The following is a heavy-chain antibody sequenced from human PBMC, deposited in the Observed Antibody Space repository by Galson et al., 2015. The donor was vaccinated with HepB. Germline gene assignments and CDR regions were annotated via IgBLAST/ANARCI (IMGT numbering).Heavy chain of an antibody. CDR2: ISGIGDSA. CDR3: ARNNGSLTNAFFDI. CDR1: GFTFSTYA. D-gene: IGHD2-8*01. J-gene: IGHJ3*02. V-gene: IGHV3-23*01. Sequence: SLRLSCAASGFTFSTYAMSWVRQAPGKGLEWVSAISGIGDSAYSADSVKGLFTISRDNSKNSLYLQMITLRAEDTAVYYCARNNGSLTNAFFDIWGQGTMVTVSS.